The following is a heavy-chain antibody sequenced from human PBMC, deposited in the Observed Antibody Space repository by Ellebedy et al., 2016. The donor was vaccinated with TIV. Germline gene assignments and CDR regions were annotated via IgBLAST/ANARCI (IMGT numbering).Heavy chain of an antibody. CDR1: GFIVSSNF. CDR3: VRGNEQLGRWGAFDY. Sequence: GGSLRLXXAASGFIVSSNFMSWVRQAPGKGLEWVSVIYSGGSTYYADSVKGRFTISRDNSKNTLYLQMNSLRAEDTAVYYCVRGNEQLGRWGAFDYWGQGTLVTVSS. D-gene: IGHD6-6*01. CDR2: IYSGGST. J-gene: IGHJ4*02. V-gene: IGHV3-53*01.